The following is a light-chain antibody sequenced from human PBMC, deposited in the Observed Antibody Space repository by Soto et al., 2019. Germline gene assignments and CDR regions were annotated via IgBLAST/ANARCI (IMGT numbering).Light chain of an antibody. CDR2: DVT. Sequence: QSVLTQPASVSGSPGQSITISCTGTSSDVGAYNYVSWYQQHPGKAPKLLIYDVTNRPSGVSNRFSGSKSGNTSSLTISGLQAEDEADYYCSSYTSSSTIGVFGGGTKLTVL. V-gene: IGLV2-14*01. J-gene: IGLJ3*02. CDR3: SSYTSSSTIGV. CDR1: SSDVGAYNY.